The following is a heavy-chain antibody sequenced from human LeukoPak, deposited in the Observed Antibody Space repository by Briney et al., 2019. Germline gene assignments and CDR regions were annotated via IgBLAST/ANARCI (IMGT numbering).Heavy chain of an antibody. CDR1: GFTFSSYS. CDR2: IRYDGSNK. CDR3: AKDFYGTSGYYYWFYFEH. J-gene: IGHJ4*02. Sequence: PGGSLRLSCAASGFTFSSYSMHWVRQAPGKGLEWMAFIRYDGSNKWYADSVKGRFTISRDNSKNTLYLQMNSLRAEDTAVYYCAKDFYGTSGYYYWFYFEHWGQGALVAVSS. V-gene: IGHV3-30*02. D-gene: IGHD3-22*01.